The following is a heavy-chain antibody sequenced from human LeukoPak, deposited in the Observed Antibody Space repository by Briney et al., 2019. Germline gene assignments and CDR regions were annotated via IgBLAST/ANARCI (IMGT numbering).Heavy chain of an antibody. CDR2: INHSGST. CDR3: ARNPRRVIAAAAP. Sequence: ASETLSLTCAVYGGSFSGYYWSWIRQPPGKGLEWIGEINHSGSTNYNPSLKSRVTISADTSKNQFSLKLSSVTAADTAVYYCARNPRRVIAAAAPWGQGTLVTVSS. V-gene: IGHV4-34*01. CDR1: GGSFSGYY. J-gene: IGHJ5*02. D-gene: IGHD6-13*01.